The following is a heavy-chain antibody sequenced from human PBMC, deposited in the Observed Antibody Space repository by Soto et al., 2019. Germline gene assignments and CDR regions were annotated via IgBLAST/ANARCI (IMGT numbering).Heavy chain of an antibody. CDR2: ISSRSTFM. J-gene: IGHJ4*02. Sequence: GSLRLSCAVSGFTFSNENMNWVRQVPRKGLEWVSSISSRSTFMNYADSVKGRFTISRDNDKSPLYLQMNSLRAEDTAVYYCARDPPLSMIVVVGVDDFWGQGTLVTVSS. CDR3: ARDPPLSMIVVVGVDDF. CDR1: GFTFSNEN. V-gene: IGHV3-21*06. D-gene: IGHD3-22*01.